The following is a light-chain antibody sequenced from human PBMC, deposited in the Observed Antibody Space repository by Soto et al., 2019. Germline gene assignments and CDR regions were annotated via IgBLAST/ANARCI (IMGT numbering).Light chain of an antibody. CDR1: RNDVGGYNY. V-gene: IGLV2-8*01. CDR3: CPYAGGTFFEV. J-gene: IGLJ1*01. CDR2: EVY. Sequence: QSVLTQPPSASGSPGQSVTISCTGTRNDVGGYNYVSWYQQHPGKAPKVIIYEVYKRPSGVPDRFSGSKSGNTASLTVSALQPEDEADYYCCPYAGGTFFEVFGTGTKVTVL.